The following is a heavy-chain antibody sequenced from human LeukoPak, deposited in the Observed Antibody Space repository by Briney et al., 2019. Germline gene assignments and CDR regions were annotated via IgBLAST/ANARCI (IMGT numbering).Heavy chain of an antibody. V-gene: IGHV3-21*01. D-gene: IGHD3-3*01. CDR2: ISSSSSYI. CDR3: ARDRKYYDFWSGLTDRQYYYYYYGMDV. Sequence: AGGSLRLSCAASGFTFSSYSMTWVRQAPGKGLEWVSSISSSSSYIYYADSVKGRFTISRDNAKNSLYLQMNSLRAEDTAVYYCARDRKYYDFWSGLTDRQYYYYYYGMDVWGQGTTVTVSS. J-gene: IGHJ6*02. CDR1: GFTFSSYS.